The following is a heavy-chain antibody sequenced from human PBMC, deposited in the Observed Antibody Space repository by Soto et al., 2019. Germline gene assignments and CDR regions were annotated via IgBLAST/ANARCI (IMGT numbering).Heavy chain of an antibody. CDR2: INPNSGGT. D-gene: IGHD6-6*01. V-gene: IGHV1-2*04. CDR1: GYTFTGYY. Sequence: ASVKVSCKASGYTFTGYYMHWVRQAPGQGLEWMGWINPNSGGTNYAQKFQGWVTMTRDTSISTAYMELSRLRSDDTAVYYCARGYRSSSYDRGHYYYHGMDVWGQGTTVTVSS. CDR3: ARGYRSSSYDRGHYYYHGMDV. J-gene: IGHJ6*02.